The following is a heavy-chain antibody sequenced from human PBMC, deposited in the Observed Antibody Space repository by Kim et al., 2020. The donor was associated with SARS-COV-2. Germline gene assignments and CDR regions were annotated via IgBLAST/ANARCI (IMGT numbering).Heavy chain of an antibody. Sequence: GGSLRLSCAASGFTFSSYSMNWVRQAPGKGLEWVSYISSSSSTIYYADSVKGRFTISRDNAKNSLYLQMNSLRDEDTAVYYCARDLALDPHGDYVLQSIGAFDIWGQGTMVTVSS. CDR1: GFTFSSYS. V-gene: IGHV3-48*02. CDR2: ISSSSSTI. D-gene: IGHD4-17*01. CDR3: ARDLALDPHGDYVLQSIGAFDI. J-gene: IGHJ3*02.